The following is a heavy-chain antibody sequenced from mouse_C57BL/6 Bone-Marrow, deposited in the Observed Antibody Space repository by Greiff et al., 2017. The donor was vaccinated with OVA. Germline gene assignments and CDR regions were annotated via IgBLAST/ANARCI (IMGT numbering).Heavy chain of an antibody. CDR1: GYTFTNYW. CDR2: IYPGGGYT. CDR3: ARASFYWYFDV. J-gene: IGHJ1*03. V-gene: IGHV1-63*01. Sequence: VQLQQSGAELVRPGTSVKMSCKASGYTFTNYWIGWAKQRPGHGLEWIGDIYPGGGYTNYNEKFKGKATLTADKSSSTAYMQFSSLTSEDSAIYSCARASFYWYFDVWGTGTTVTVSS.